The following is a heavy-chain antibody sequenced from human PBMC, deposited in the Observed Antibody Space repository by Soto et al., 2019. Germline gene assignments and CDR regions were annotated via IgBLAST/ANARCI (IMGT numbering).Heavy chain of an antibody. CDR3: ARASSIAARFYYYYYGMDV. CDR1: GGSNSSGDYY. CDR2: IYYSGST. D-gene: IGHD6-6*01. V-gene: IGHV4-30-4*01. J-gene: IGHJ6*02. Sequence: SETLSLTCTVSGGSNSSGDYYWSWIRQPPGKGLEWIGYIYYSGSTYYNPSLKSRVTISVDTSKNQFSLKLSSVTAADTAVYYCARASSIAARFYYYYYGMDVWGQGTTVTVSS.